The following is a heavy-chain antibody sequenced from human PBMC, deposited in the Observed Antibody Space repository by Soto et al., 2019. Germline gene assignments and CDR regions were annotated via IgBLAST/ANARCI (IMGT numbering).Heavy chain of an antibody. CDR3: AAVGYSSGWYHFDY. V-gene: IGHV1-58*01. D-gene: IGHD6-19*01. J-gene: IGHJ4*02. Sequence: SVKVSCKASGFTFTSSAVQWVRQGRGQRLEWIGWIVVGSGNTNYAQKFQERVTITRDMSTSTAYMELSSLRSEDTAVYYCAAVGYSSGWYHFDYWGQGTLVTVSS. CDR2: IVVGSGNT. CDR1: GFTFTSSA.